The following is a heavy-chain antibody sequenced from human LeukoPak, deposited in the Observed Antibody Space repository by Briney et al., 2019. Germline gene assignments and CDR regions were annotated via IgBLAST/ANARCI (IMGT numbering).Heavy chain of an antibody. CDR2: IYYSGST. D-gene: IGHD7-27*01. CDR3: ARDRVKTGDLDY. J-gene: IGHJ4*02. V-gene: IGHV4-59*01. Sequence: SETLSLTCTVSGGSISSYYGSWLRQSPGKGLEWIGYIYYSGSTGYNPSLKSRVTISVDTSKNQVSLNLNSVTAADTAVYYCARDRVKTGDLDYWGQGTLVTVSS. CDR1: GGSISSYY.